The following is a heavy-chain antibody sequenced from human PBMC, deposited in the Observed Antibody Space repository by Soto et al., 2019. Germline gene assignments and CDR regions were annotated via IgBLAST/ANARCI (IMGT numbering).Heavy chain of an antibody. D-gene: IGHD3-3*01. J-gene: IGHJ4*02. CDR3: ARSGEEALSGFDY. CDR1: GFTFSDYY. CDR2: ISSSGSTI. Sequence: GVSLRLSFAASGFTFSDYYMSWIRQAPGKGLEWVSYISSSGSTIYYADSVKGRFTISRDNAKNSLYLQMNSLRAEDTAVYYCARSGEEALSGFDYWGQGTLVTVPS. V-gene: IGHV3-11*01.